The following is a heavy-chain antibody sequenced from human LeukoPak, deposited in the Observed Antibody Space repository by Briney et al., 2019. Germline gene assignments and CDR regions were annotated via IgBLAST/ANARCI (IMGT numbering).Heavy chain of an antibody. J-gene: IGHJ5*02. CDR1: GFAFSSYW. V-gene: IGHV3-74*01. CDR3: ARSVYSYYANWFDP. CDR2: INSDGSST. Sequence: GGSLRLSCAASGFAFSSYWMHWVRQAPGKGLVWVSRINSDGSSTTYADSVQGRFTISRDNAKNTLYLQMNSLRADDTAVYYCARSVYSYYANWFDPWGQGTPVTVSS. D-gene: IGHD4-11*01.